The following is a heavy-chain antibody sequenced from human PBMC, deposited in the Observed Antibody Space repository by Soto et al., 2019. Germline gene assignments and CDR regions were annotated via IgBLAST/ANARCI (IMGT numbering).Heavy chain of an antibody. CDR1: GFTFSSYS. D-gene: IGHD3-10*01. V-gene: IGHV3-23*01. J-gene: IGHJ4*02. Sequence: GGSLRLSCAASGFTFSSYSMIWLRPAPGKGLEWVSAISGSGGSTYYADSVKGRFTISRDNSKNTLYLQMNSMRAEDTAVYYCAKASGWFGEFDYWGQGTLVTVS. CDR3: AKASGWFGEFDY. CDR2: ISGSGGST.